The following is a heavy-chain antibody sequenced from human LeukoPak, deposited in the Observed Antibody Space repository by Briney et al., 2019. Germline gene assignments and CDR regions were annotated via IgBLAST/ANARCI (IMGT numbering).Heavy chain of an antibody. D-gene: IGHD1-26*01. J-gene: IGHJ5*01. CDR2: IAITGDT. Sequence: PGGSLRLSCAASGFTFSSYDMHWVRQAPGKGLEWVSSIAITGDTYYLGSVRGRFTISRESAKNSLYLQVNSLRAGDTAVYYCTRGLTGGLDSWGQGTLVTVSS. CDR3: TRGLTGGLDS. CDR1: GFTFSSYD. V-gene: IGHV3-13*04.